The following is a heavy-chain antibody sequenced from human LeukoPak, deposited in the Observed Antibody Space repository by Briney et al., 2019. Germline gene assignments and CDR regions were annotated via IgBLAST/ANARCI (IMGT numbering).Heavy chain of an antibody. J-gene: IGHJ4*02. D-gene: IGHD3-22*01. Sequence: ASETLSLTCTVSGGSISSYYWSWIRQPPGKGLEWIGYIYYSGSTNYNPSLKSRVTISVDTSKNQFSLKLSSVTAADTAVYYCARDSRGAGYYRSDYWGQGTLVTVSS. V-gene: IGHV4-59*01. CDR2: IYYSGST. CDR1: GGSISSYY. CDR3: ARDSRGAGYYRSDY.